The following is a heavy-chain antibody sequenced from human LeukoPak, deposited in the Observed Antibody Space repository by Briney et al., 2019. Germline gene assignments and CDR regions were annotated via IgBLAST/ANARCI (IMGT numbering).Heavy chain of an antibody. Sequence: SERLSLTCTVSGGSISSGSYYWGWIRRPAGKGLEWIGRIYTSGSTNYNPSLKSRVTISVDTSKNQFSLKLSSVTAADTAVYYCARKGDVWGKGTTVTVSS. J-gene: IGHJ6*04. CDR2: IYTSGST. CDR3: ARKGDV. V-gene: IGHV4-61*02. CDR1: GGSISSGSYY.